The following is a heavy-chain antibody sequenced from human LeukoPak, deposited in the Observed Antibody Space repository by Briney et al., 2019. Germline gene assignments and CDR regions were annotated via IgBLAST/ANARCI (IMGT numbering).Heavy chain of an antibody. CDR3: ARDSRGVAFFDY. Sequence: PGGSLRLSCAASGFTVSSNYMNRVRQAPGKGLEWVSAIYNGGRTYYADSVKGRFIISRDTSKDTLYLQMNSLRAEDTAVYYCARDSRGVAFFDYWGQGTPVSVSS. V-gene: IGHV3-53*01. D-gene: IGHD5-12*01. CDR2: IYNGGRT. CDR1: GFTVSSNY. J-gene: IGHJ4*02.